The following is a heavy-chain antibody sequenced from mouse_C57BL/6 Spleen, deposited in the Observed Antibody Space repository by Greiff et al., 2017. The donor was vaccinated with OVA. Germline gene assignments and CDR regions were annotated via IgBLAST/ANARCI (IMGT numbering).Heavy chain of an antibody. CDR1: GYTFTSYW. V-gene: IGHV1-61*01. CDR2: IYPSDSET. Sequence: VQLQQPGAELVRPGSSVKLSCKASGYTFTSYWMDWVKQRPGQGLEWIGNIYPSDSETHYNQKFKDKATLTVDKSSSTAYMQLSSLTSEDSAVYYCARSAELGLFDYWGQGTTLTVSS. D-gene: IGHD4-1*01. CDR3: ARSAELGLFDY. J-gene: IGHJ2*01.